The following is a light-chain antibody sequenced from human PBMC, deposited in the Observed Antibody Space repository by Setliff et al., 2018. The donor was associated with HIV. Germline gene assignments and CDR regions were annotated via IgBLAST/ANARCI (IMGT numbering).Light chain of an antibody. J-gene: IGLJ1*01. V-gene: IGLV2-14*01. CDR3: SSYTSSGTLV. CDR2: DVS. Sequence: QSALTQPASVSGSPGQSITIPCTGTSSDIGAYNYVSWYQQHPGKAPKLMIYDVSSRPSGVSNRFSGSKSGNTASLTISGLQAEDEADYYCSSYTSSGTLVFGTGTKVTVL. CDR1: SSDIGAYNY.